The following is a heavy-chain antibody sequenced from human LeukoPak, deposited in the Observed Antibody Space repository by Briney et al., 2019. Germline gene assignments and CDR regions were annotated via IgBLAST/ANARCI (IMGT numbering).Heavy chain of an antibody. CDR2: INPNSGGT. V-gene: IGHV1-2*02. Sequence: ASVKVSCKASGYTFTGYYMHWVRQAPGQGLEWMGWINPNSGGTNYAQKFQGRVTMTRDTSISTVYMELSRLRSDDTAVYYCAREWELRSDAFDIWGQRKMVTLSS. CDR1: GYTFTGYY. CDR3: AREWELRSDAFDI. J-gene: IGHJ3*02. D-gene: IGHD1-26*01.